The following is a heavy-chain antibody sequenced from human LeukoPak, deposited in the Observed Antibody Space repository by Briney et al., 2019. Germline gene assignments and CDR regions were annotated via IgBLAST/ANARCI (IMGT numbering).Heavy chain of an antibody. J-gene: IGHJ5*02. CDR1: GGSINSYY. CDR2: IYYSGST. V-gene: IGHV4-59*01. D-gene: IGHD4-11*01. Sequence: KPSETLSLTCTVSGGSINSYYWSWIRQPPGKGLEWIGYIYYSGSTNYNPSLKSRVTISVDTSKNQFSLKLSSVTAADTAVYYCARMTTVTRFDPWGQGTLVTVSS. CDR3: ARMTTVTRFDP.